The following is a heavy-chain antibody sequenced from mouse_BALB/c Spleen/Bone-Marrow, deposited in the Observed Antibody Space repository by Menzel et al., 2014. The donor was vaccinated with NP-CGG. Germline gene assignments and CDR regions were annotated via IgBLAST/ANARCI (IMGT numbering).Heavy chain of an antibody. D-gene: IGHD1-3*01. CDR3: TRNRRDNQSSNWYFDV. CDR1: GFTFTGYY. Sequence: EVKLVESGGGLVQPGGSLRLSCATSGFTFTGYYMNWVSQPPGKALEWLGFIRNKDYGHTTEYSASVKGRFTISRDNSQDSLYLQIIPQHADDRAYYYCTRNRRDNQSSNWYFDVWGAWTPVPVSS. J-gene: IGHJ1*01. V-gene: IGHV7-3*02. CDR2: IRNKDYGHTT.